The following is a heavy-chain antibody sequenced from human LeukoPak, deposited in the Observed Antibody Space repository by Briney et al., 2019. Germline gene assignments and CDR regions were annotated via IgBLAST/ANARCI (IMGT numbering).Heavy chain of an antibody. D-gene: IGHD1-26*01. J-gene: IGHJ3*01. V-gene: IGHV4-31*03. CDR3: ARDVFSGSAGGL. Sequence: SETLFLTCTVSGGSISSGGYYWSWIRQHPGKGLEWIGYIYYSGSTYYNPSLKSRVTISVDTSKNQFSLKLSSVTAADTAVYYCARDVFSGSAGGLWGQGTMVTVSS. CDR1: GGSISSGGYY. CDR2: IYYSGST.